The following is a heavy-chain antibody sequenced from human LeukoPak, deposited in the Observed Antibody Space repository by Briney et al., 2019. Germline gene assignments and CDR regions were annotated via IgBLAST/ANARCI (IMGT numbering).Heavy chain of an antibody. CDR2: FDPEDGET. D-gene: IGHD1-26*01. Sequence: ASVKVSCKVSGYTLTELSMHWVRQAPGKGLEWMGGFDPEDGETIYAQKFQGRVTMTEDTSTDTAYMELSSLRSEDTAVYYCATYPTFSGSYHHYYMDVWGKGTTVTVSS. CDR1: GYTLTELS. V-gene: IGHV1-24*01. CDR3: ATYPTFSGSYHHYYMDV. J-gene: IGHJ6*03.